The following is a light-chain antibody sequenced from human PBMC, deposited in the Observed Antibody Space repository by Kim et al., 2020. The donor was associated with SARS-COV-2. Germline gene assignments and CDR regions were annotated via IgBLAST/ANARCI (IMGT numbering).Light chain of an antibody. CDR2: GAS. CDR3: QLYNNSPYT. Sequence: EIVMTQSPATLSVSPGERATLSCRASQSVSSNLAWYQQKPGKAPRLLIYGASTRATGIPARFSGSGSGTEFTLTISSLQSEDFAVYYSQLYNNSPYTFGHGTRLEI. J-gene: IGKJ2*01. CDR1: QSVSSN. V-gene: IGKV3-15*01.